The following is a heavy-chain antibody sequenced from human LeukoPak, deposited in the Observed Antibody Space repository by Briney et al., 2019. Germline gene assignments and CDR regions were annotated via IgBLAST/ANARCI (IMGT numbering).Heavy chain of an antibody. CDR3: ARVAGGQYYYGSGSYSGSGYFDL. D-gene: IGHD3-10*01. Sequence: ATVKLSCTASGGTFTSYDRSWVRQPTGQGLEWMGSMNPNSGNTGYAQTFQRRVTITRNTSIRTAYMELRSLRSGDTAVYYCARVAGGQYYYGSGSYSGSGYFDLWGRGSLGTVSS. J-gene: IGHJ2*01. V-gene: IGHV1-8*03. CDR1: GGTFTSYD. CDR2: MNPNSGNT.